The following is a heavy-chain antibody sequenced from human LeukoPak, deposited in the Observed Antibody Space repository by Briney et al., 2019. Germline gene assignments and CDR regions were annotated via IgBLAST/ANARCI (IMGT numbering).Heavy chain of an antibody. Sequence: PSETLSLTCTVSGGSISSGGYFWSWIRQAPGKGLDYIGYIYHSGSTYYNPSLKSRVTISEDWSKNQFSMQLTSVTAADAAVYYCARGTWSGYYFGYWGQGSLVTVSS. CDR1: GGSISSGGYF. CDR3: ARGTWSGYYFGY. D-gene: IGHD3-3*01. CDR2: IYHSGST. J-gene: IGHJ4*02. V-gene: IGHV4-30-2*01.